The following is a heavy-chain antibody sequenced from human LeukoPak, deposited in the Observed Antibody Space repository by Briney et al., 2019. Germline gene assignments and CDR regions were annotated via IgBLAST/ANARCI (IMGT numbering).Heavy chain of an antibody. D-gene: IGHD3-10*01. CDR1: GYTFTIYA. J-gene: IGHJ6*04. CDR2: INAGNGNT. Sequence: GASVKVSFTASGYTFTIYAMHWVRQAPGQRLEWMGWINAGNGNTKYSQKFQGRVTITRDTSASTAYMELSSLRSEDTAVYYCARADDLITMVRGVRLDYYYYGMDVWGKGTTVTVSS. CDR3: ARADDLITMVRGVRLDYYYYGMDV. V-gene: IGHV1-3*01.